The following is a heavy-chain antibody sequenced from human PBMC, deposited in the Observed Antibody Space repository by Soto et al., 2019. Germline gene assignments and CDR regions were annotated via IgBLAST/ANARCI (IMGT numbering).Heavy chain of an antibody. J-gene: IGHJ5*02. D-gene: IGHD6-13*01. CDR1: GGSFSGYY. CDR3: AQDSAVGPNWFDP. Sequence: SETLSLTCAVYGGSFSGYYWSWIRQPPGKGLEWIGEINHSGSTNYNPSLKSRVTISVDTSKNQFSLKLSSVTAADTAVYYCAQDSAVGPNWFDPWGQGTLVTVSS. V-gene: IGHV4-34*01. CDR2: INHSGST.